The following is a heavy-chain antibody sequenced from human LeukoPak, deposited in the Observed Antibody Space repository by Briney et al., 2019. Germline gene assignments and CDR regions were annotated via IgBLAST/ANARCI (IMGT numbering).Heavy chain of an antibody. CDR3: AKTLGYCSGGSCYSGVIDY. D-gene: IGHD2-15*01. CDR1: GFTFSSYA. V-gene: IGHV3-30*04. CDR2: ISYDGSNK. Sequence: GGSLRLSCAASGFTFSSYAMHWVRQAPGKGLEWVAVISYDGSNKYYADSMKGRFTISRDNSKNTLYLQMSSLRAEDTAVYYCAKTLGYCSGGSCYSGVIDYWGQGTLVTVSS. J-gene: IGHJ4*02.